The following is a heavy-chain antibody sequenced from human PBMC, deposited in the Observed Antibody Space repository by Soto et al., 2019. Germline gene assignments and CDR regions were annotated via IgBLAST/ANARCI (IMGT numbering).Heavy chain of an antibody. V-gene: IGHV1-2*04. J-gene: IGHJ6*02. D-gene: IGHD6-13*01. CDR1: GYTLTGYY. CDR2: INPNSGGT. CDR3: ARGVGYSSSWYYYYYGMDV. Sequence: ASVKVSCKASGYTLTGYYMHWVRQAPGQGLEWMGWINPNSGGTNYAQKFQGWVTMTRDTSISTAYMELSRLRSDDTAVYYCARGVGYSSSWYYYYYGMDVWGQGTTVTVSS.